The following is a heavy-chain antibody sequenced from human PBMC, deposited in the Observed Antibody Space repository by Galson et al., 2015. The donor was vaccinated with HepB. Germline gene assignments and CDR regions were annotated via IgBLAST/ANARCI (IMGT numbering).Heavy chain of an antibody. CDR3: ARVGGVVRGVRVPPRGAFDI. D-gene: IGHD3-10*01. CDR1: GFTFSSYA. V-gene: IGHV3-30-3*01. Sequence: SLRLSCAASGFTFSSYAMHWVRQAPGKGLEWVAVISYDGSNKYYANSVKGRFTISRDNSKNTLYLQMNSLRAEDTAVYYCARVGGVVRGVRVPPRGAFDIWGQGTMVTVSS. J-gene: IGHJ3*02. CDR2: ISYDGSNK.